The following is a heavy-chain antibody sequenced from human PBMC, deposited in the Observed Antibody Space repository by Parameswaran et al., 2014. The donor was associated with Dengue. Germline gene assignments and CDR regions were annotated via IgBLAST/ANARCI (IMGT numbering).Heavy chain of an antibody. J-gene: IGHJ6*04. Sequence: VRQAPGKGLEWVSVIYSGGSTYYADSVKGRFTISRDNSKNTLYLQMNSLRAEDTAVYYCAREGIAARPYYYYGMDVWAKDHGHRLL. CDR2: IYSGGST. D-gene: IGHD6-6*01. CDR3: AREGIAARPYYYYGMDV. V-gene: IGHV3-53*01.